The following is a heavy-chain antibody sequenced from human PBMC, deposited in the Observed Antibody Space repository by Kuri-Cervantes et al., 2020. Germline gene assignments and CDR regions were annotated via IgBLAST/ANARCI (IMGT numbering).Heavy chain of an antibody. J-gene: IGHJ3*02. CDR2: ISSSSSYI. D-gene: IGHD1-14*01. CDR3: ARETESDAFDI. Sequence: GESLKISCAASGFTFSSYSMNWVRQAPGKGLEWVSSISSSSSYIYYADSVKGRFTISRDNAKNSLYLQMNSLRAEDTAVYYCARETESDAFDIWGQGTMVTVSS. V-gene: IGHV3-21*01. CDR1: GFTFSSYS.